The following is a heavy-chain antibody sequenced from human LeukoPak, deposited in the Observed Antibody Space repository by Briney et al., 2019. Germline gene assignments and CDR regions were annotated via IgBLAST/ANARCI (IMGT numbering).Heavy chain of an antibody. D-gene: IGHD1-26*01. CDR2: INGRSSNI. Sequence: GGSLRLSCAASGFSFSDYYMTWVRQAPRRGLEWVSYINGRSSNIYYADTVKGRFTISRDNSKNSLYLHMNSLRVDDTAVYYCARRVGATSDHWGQGSLVTVAS. V-gene: IGHV3-11*01. CDR3: ARRVGATSDH. CDR1: GFSFSDYY. J-gene: IGHJ1*01.